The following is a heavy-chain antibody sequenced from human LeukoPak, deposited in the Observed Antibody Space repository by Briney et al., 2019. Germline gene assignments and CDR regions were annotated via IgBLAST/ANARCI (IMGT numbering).Heavy chain of an antibody. Sequence: PGGSLRLSCTASGFIFSTYWMHWVRQAPGKGLVWVSRINSVGSSTNYADSVKGRFTISRDNAKNTLYLQMNSLRAEDTAVYYCARSESFDYWGQGTLVTVSS. CDR1: GFIFSTYW. D-gene: IGHD5-24*01. CDR3: ARSESFDY. CDR2: INSVGSST. V-gene: IGHV3-74*01. J-gene: IGHJ4*02.